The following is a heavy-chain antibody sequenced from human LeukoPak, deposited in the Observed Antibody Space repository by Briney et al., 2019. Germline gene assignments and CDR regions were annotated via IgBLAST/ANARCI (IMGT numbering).Heavy chain of an antibody. J-gene: IGHJ3*02. CDR3: ARGNLYSSSWGTWNDAFDI. D-gene: IGHD6-13*01. Sequence: GGSLRLSCAASGFTFSSYAMHWVRQAPGKGLEWVAVISYDGSNKYYADSVKGRFTISRDNSKNTLYLQMNSLRAEDTAVYYCARGNLYSSSWGTWNDAFDIWGQGTMVTVSS. CDR1: GFTFSSYA. V-gene: IGHV3-30*04. CDR2: ISYDGSNK.